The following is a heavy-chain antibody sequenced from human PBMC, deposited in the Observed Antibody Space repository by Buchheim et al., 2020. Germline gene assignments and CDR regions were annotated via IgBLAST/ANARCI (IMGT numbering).Heavy chain of an antibody. CDR2: KNPNSGST. CDR3: ASGYWNDEGGIKY. V-gene: IGHV1-8*01. J-gene: IGHJ4*02. D-gene: IGHD1-1*01. Sequence: QVQLVQSGAEVKKPGASVKVSCKASGYTFTSYDINWVRQATGQGLEWVGWKNPNSGSTGYGQKFKGRVTMTRDTYIRTAYMELRSLRPEDTAVYYCASGYWNDEGGIKYWGQGTL. CDR1: GYTFTSYD.